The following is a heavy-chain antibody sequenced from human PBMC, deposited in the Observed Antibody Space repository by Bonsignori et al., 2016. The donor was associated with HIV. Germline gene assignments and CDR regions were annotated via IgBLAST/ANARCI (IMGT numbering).Heavy chain of an antibody. CDR3: AREADY. V-gene: IGHV3-7*01. Sequence: WIRQPPGKGLEWVANIKQDGSEKYYVDSVKGRFTISRDNAKNSLYLQMNSLRAEDTAVYFCAREADYWGQGTLVTVSS. CDR2: IKQDGSEK. J-gene: IGHJ4*02.